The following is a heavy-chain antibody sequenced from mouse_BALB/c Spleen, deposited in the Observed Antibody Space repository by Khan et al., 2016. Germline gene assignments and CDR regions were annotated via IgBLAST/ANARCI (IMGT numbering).Heavy chain of an antibody. CDR1: GYSITSDYA. V-gene: IGHV3-2*02. J-gene: IGHJ2*01. Sequence: EVQLQESGPGLVKPSQSLSLTCTVTGYSITSDYAWNWIRQFPGNQLEWMGYISYSGSTSYHPSLKSRISITRDTSKNQFFLQLNSVTTEDTATYYCARDYYGSSYFDYWGQGTTLTVSS. CDR2: ISYSGST. CDR3: ARDYYGSSYFDY. D-gene: IGHD1-1*01.